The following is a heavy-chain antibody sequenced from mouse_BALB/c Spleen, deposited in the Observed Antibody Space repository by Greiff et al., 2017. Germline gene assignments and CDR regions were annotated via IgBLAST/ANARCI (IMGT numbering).Heavy chain of an antibody. J-gene: IGHJ4*01. Sequence: EVKLQESGGGLVKPGGSLKLSCAASGFTFSDYYMYWVRQTPEKRLEWVATISDGGSYTYYPDSVKGRFTISRGNAKNNLYLQMSSLKSEDTAMYYCARAYGFYAMDYWGQGTSVTVSS. CDR1: GFTFSDYY. V-gene: IGHV5-4*02. D-gene: IGHD2-2*01. CDR2: ISDGGSYT. CDR3: ARAYGFYAMDY.